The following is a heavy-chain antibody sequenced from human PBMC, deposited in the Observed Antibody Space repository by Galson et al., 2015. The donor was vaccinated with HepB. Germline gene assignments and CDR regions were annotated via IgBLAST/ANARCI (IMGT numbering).Heavy chain of an antibody. J-gene: IGHJ4*02. CDR3: ASFDGGYLSLFDY. CDR2: ISSSSSYI. CDR1: GFTFSSYS. D-gene: IGHD1-26*01. Sequence: SLRLSCAASGFTFSSYSMNWVRQAPGKGLEWVSSISSSSSYIYYADSVKGRFTISRDNAKNSLYLQMNSLRAEDTAVYYCASFDGGYLSLFDYWGQGTLVTVSS. V-gene: IGHV3-21*01.